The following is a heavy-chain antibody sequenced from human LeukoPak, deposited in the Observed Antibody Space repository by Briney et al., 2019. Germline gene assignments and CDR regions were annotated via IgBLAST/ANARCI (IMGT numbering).Heavy chain of an antibody. CDR1: GFTFDDYA. Sequence: GGSLRLSCAASGFTFDDYAMHWVRQAPGKGLEWVSGINWNSGTIGYADSVKGRFTISRDNSKNTLFLQMNSLRAEDTAVYYCAKRRGLELLYYYYMDVWGKGTTVTVSS. D-gene: IGHD1-7*01. CDR2: INWNSGTI. CDR3: AKRRGLELLYYYYMDV. V-gene: IGHV3-9*01. J-gene: IGHJ6*03.